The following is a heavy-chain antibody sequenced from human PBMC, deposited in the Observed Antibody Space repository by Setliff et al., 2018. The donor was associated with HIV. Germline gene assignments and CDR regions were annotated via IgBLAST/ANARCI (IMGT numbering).Heavy chain of an antibody. CDR1: GYSLTNYA. D-gene: IGHD3-10*01. CDR2: INSGNGNT. V-gene: IGHV1-3*04. CDR3: ARGKGSSGYYYYYGMDV. Sequence: ASVKVSCKASGYSLTNYAMQWVRQAPGQRLEWMGWINSGNGNTKYSQKFQGRVTITRDTSASTAYMELSSLRSEDTAVYYCARGKGSSGYYYYYGMDVWGQGTTVTVSS. J-gene: IGHJ6*02.